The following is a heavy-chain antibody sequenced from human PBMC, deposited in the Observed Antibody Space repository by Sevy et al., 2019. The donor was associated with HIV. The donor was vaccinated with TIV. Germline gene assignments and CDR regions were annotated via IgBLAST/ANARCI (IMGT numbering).Heavy chain of an antibody. CDR3: VRGTDREITRLLGRYDMDV. V-gene: IGHV1-69*13. J-gene: IGHJ6*02. CDR2: IIPMLGTA. D-gene: IGHD1-26*01. CDR1: GGTFRSYG. Sequence: ASVKVSCKASGGTFRSYGISWVRQAPGQGLEWMGGIIPMLGTANYAQKFQGRVTITADESTSTGYVELSSLRSEDTAVYYCVRGTDREITRLLGRYDMDVWGQGTTVTVSS.